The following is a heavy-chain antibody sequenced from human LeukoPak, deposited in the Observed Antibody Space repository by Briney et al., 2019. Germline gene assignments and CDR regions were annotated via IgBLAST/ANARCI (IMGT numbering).Heavy chain of an antibody. CDR3: ARHSSSYYDFDY. CDR1: GGSISNYY. CDR2: IHYSVST. Sequence: PSETLSLTCTVSGGSISNYYWSWIRQPPGKGLEWIGYIHYSVSTNYNPSLKSRVTISVDTSKNQFSLMLSSVTAADTAVYYCARHSSSYYDFDYWGQGTLVTVSS. J-gene: IGHJ4*02. V-gene: IGHV4-59*08. D-gene: IGHD6-13*01.